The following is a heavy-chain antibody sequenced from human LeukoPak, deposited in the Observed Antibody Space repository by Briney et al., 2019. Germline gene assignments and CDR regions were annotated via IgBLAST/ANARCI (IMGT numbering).Heavy chain of an antibody. V-gene: IGHV4-39*01. CDR1: GGSISSSSYY. CDR2: IYYSGST. CDR3: VRHSSSPSGDNWFDP. D-gene: IGHD6-6*01. Sequence: SETLSLTCTVSGGSISSSSYYWGWIRQPPGKGLEWIGSIYYSGSTYYNPSLKSRATTSVDTSKSQFSLKLRSVTAADTAVYYCVRHSSSPSGDNWFDPWGQGTLVTVSS. J-gene: IGHJ5*02.